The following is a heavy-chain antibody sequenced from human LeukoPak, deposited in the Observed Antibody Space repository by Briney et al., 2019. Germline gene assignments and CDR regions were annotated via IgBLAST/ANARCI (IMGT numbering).Heavy chain of an antibody. V-gene: IGHV3-48*04. CDR3: AKAAGSGWSQDYFDH. Sequence: GGSLRLSCAASGFTFSSYSMNWVRQAPGKGLEWVSYISSSSSTIYYADSVKGRFTISRDNAKNSLYLQMNSLRAEDTAVYYCAKAAGSGWSQDYFDHWGRGTLVTVSS. CDR2: ISSSSSTI. D-gene: IGHD6-19*01. J-gene: IGHJ4*02. CDR1: GFTFSSYS.